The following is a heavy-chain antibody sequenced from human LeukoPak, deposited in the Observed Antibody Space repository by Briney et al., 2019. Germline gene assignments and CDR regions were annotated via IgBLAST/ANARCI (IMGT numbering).Heavy chain of an antibody. Sequence: SGPTLVKPTQTLTLTCTFSGFSLSTSGVAVGWIRQPPGKALEWLGLIYWDDDKRYSPSLKSALTITKDTSKNQVVLTMTNMDPVDTATYYCAHRRDGYNSLDYWGQGTLVTVTS. J-gene: IGHJ4*02. CDR1: GFSLSTSGVA. CDR2: IYWDDDK. V-gene: IGHV2-5*02. CDR3: AHRRDGYNSLDY. D-gene: IGHD5-24*01.